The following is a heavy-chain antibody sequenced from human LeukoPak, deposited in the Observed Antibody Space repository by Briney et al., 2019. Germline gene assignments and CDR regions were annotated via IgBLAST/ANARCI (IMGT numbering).Heavy chain of an antibody. CDR2: ISHSGST. J-gene: IGHJ4*02. D-gene: IGHD2-2*01. Sequence: SETLSLTCAVYGGSFSGYYWSWIRQPPGKGLEWIGEISHSGSTNYNPSLKSRVTISVDTSKNQFSLKLSSVTAADTAVYYCARARYCSSTSCYGTFDYWGQGTLVTVSS. V-gene: IGHV4-34*01. CDR1: GGSFSGYY. CDR3: ARARYCSSTSCYGTFDY.